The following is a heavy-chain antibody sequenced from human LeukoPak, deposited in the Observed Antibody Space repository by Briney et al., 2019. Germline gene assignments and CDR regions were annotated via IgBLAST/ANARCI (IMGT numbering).Heavy chain of an antibody. CDR2: ISSDGGST. Sequence: PGGSLRLSCAASGFTFSSYAMHWVRQAPGKGLEYVSAISSDGGSTYYANSVKGGFTISRDNSKNTLYLQMGSLRAEDMAVYYCARAYYGSGSYYNLWGQGTLVTVSS. CDR3: ARAYYGSGSYYNL. V-gene: IGHV3-64*01. D-gene: IGHD3-10*01. J-gene: IGHJ5*02. CDR1: GFTFSSYA.